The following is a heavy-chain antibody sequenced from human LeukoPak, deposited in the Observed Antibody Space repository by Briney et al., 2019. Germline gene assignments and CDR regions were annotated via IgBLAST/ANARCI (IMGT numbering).Heavy chain of an antibody. J-gene: IGHJ6*02. CDR3: ARSPSLLYGMDV. Sequence: HPGGSLRLSCAASGFTFSSFSMNWVRQAPGKGLEWVAVISYDGSNKYYADSVKGRFTISRDNSKNTLYLQMNSLRAEDTAVYYCARSPSLLYGMDVWGQGTTVTVSS. CDR2: ISYDGSNK. V-gene: IGHV3-30*03. CDR1: GFTFSSFS.